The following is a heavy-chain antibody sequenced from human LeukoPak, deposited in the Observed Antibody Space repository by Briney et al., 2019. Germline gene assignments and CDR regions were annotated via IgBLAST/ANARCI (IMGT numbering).Heavy chain of an antibody. Sequence: ASVKVSCKASGYTFTCYYMHWVRQAPGQGLEWMGWINPNSGGTNYAQKFQGRVTMVRDTSISTAYMELSRLRSDDPAVYYCARGPRRVPAAILAFDYWGQGTLVSVSS. CDR3: ARGPRRVPAAILAFDY. V-gene: IGHV1-2*02. CDR1: GYTFTCYY. D-gene: IGHD2-2*02. J-gene: IGHJ4*02. CDR2: INPNSGGT.